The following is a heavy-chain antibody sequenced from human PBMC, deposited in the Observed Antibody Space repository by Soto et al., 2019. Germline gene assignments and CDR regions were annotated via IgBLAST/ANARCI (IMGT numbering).Heavy chain of an antibody. D-gene: IGHD1-26*01. CDR3: AKDWAPFSDPTWRGY. CDR1: GFTFKNYG. Sequence: QVQLVESGGGVVQPGRSLRLSCAASGFTFKNYGMHWVRQAPGTGLEWVAGIKYDGSKRYYADSVKGRFTVSKDNSNNTLYLQMNGLRAEDTAVYYCAKDWAPFSDPTWRGYWGQGTPVTVSS. V-gene: IGHV3-30*18. CDR2: IKYDGSKR. J-gene: IGHJ4*02.